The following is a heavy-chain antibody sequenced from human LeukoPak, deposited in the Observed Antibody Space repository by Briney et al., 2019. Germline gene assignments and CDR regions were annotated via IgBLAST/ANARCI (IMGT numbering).Heavy chain of an antibody. CDR1: EYTFTNYY. V-gene: IGHV1-46*01. Sequence: ASVKVSCKASEYTFTNYYIHWVRQAPGQGLEWMGIMNPSDGSTTYAQKFQGRVALTRDTSTSAVYMELSSLKSEDSAVYHCARGEPLGDKGFDYWGQGTLVTDSS. J-gene: IGHJ4*02. CDR2: MNPSDGST. D-gene: IGHD1-14*01. CDR3: ARGEPLGDKGFDY.